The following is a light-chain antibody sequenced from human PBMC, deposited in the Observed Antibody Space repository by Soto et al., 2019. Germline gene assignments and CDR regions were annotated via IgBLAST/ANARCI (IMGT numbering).Light chain of an antibody. V-gene: IGLV2-14*01. J-gene: IGLJ3*02. CDR1: SSDIGTYNH. CDR3: SSFIRSRNILV. CDR2: EVT. Sequence: QSALTQPASVSGSPGQSITISCTGTSSDIGTYNHVSWYQHHPGKAPKLRTYEVTPRPSGISNRFSASKSGNTASLTISGLQTEDEADYYCSSFIRSRNILVFGGGTKLTVL.